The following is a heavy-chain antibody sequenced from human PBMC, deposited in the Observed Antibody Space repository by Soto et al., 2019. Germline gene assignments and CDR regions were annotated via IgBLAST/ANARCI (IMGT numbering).Heavy chain of an antibody. CDR1: GFTFSWSA. CDR2: IRSKANSYAT. Sequence: PGGSRRRSWAASGFTFSWSAMHWVRQASGKGLEWVGRIRSKANSYATAYAASVKGRFTISRDDSKNTAYLQMNSLKTEDTAVYYCTRHQSMAHYWGQGTLVTVSS. D-gene: IGHD3-10*01. CDR3: TRHQSMAHY. V-gene: IGHV3-73*01. J-gene: IGHJ4*02.